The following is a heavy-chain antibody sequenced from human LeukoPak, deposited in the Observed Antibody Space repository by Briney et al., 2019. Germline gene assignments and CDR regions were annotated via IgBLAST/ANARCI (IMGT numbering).Heavy chain of an antibody. D-gene: IGHD3-10*01. J-gene: IGHJ4*02. V-gene: IGHV4-59*01. CDR2: ISYSGST. CDR1: GGSISGYY. Sequence: SETLSLTCTVSGGSISGYYWSWIRQPPGKGLEGIGYISYSGSTNYNPSLRSRVTMSVDTSENQFSLRLSSMTAADTAVYYCAREINYYGSGSYVYWGQGTLVTVSS. CDR3: AREINYYGSGSYVY.